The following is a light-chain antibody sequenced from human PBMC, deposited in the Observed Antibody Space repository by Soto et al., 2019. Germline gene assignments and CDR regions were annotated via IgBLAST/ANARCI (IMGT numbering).Light chain of an antibody. Sequence: DIQMTQSPSSLSASVGDRVTITCQASQSFSRWLAWYQQKPGKPPKVLIYDVSRLESGVPSRFSGSGSGTEFTLTISRLQPEDVATYYCQQYNNLWAFGQGTKVDIK. J-gene: IGKJ1*01. CDR3: QQYNNLWA. CDR1: QSFSRW. V-gene: IGKV1-5*01. CDR2: DVS.